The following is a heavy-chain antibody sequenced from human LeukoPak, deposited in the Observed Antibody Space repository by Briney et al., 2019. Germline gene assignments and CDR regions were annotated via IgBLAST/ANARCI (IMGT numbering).Heavy chain of an antibody. CDR3: ARQYYGSGTYYFDY. J-gene: IGHJ4*02. CDR2: IMPLFGTA. V-gene: IGHV1-69*05. CDR1: GGTFNNSA. Sequence: SVKVSCKTSGGTFNNSAISWVRQAPGQGLEWLGGIMPLFGTAGYAQKFQGRVTITKDESTRTVYLELTSLTSDDTAVYYCARQYYGSGTYYFDYWGQGTLVTVSS. D-gene: IGHD3-10*01.